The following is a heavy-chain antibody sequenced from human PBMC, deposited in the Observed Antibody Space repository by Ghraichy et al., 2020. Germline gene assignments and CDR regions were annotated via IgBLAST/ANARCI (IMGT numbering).Heavy chain of an antibody. D-gene: IGHD1-26*01. V-gene: IGHV1-69*04. CDR2: IIPVLGIT. Sequence: SVKVSCKASGDTFSNLGISWVRQAPGQGPEWMGRIIPVLGITNYAQKFQGRVTIIVDTSTNTVYMDLSSLSSEDTAMYYCARSRGFQHSPATDRFWFDPWGQGTLVIVTS. J-gene: IGHJ5*02. CDR1: GDTFSNLG. CDR3: ARSRGFQHSPATDRFWFDP.